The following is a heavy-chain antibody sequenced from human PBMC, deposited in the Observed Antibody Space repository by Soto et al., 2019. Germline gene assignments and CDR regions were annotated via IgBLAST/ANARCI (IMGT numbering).Heavy chain of an antibody. CDR1: GGSISSHY. Sequence: SETLSLTCTVSGGSISSHYWMWMRQPPGKRVEYIGYIHNSANTNYNPSLKSRVAVSVDTSKNQFSLRLSSVTAADTAVYYCAKESKEVFCSGGSCYLPSGMDVWGQGTTVTVS. D-gene: IGHD2-15*01. J-gene: IGHJ6*02. CDR2: IHNSANT. V-gene: IGHV4-59*11. CDR3: AKESKEVFCSGGSCYLPSGMDV.